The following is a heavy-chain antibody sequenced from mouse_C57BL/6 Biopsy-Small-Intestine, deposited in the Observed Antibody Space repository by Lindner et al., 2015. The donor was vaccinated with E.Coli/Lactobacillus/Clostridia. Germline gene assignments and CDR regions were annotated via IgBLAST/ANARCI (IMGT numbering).Heavy chain of an antibody. CDR2: INPGGGST. V-gene: IGHV1-55*01. Sequence: SVKVSCKASGYTFTSYYIHWVRQAPGQGLEWMGMINPGGGSTGYAQKFRGRVTMTRDTSTSTVYMELSSLRSEDTAVYYCARRDWFGQYYFDYWGQGTLVTVSS. CDR1: GYTFTSYY. D-gene: IGHD2-2*01. J-gene: IGHJ2*01. CDR3: ARRDWFGQYYFDY.